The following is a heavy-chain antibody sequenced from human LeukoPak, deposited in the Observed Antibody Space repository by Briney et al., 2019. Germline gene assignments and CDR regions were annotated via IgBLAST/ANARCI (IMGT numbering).Heavy chain of an antibody. Sequence: PGGSLRLSCAASGFTFSTYWMHWVRQAPGKGLVWVSRINSDGNSTRYADSVKGRFTISRENAKNSLYLQMNSLRAGDTAVYYCARDRGGGHMGVWGKGTTVTISS. J-gene: IGHJ6*03. CDR3: ARDRGGGHMGV. V-gene: IGHV3-74*01. CDR1: GFTFSTYW. D-gene: IGHD2-15*01. CDR2: INSDGNST.